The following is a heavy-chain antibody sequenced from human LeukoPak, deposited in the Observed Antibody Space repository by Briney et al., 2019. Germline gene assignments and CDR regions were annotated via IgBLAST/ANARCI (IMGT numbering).Heavy chain of an antibody. CDR3: ARGFSERYCSSTSCYEEGLEWYFDL. D-gene: IGHD2-2*01. Sequence: SETLSLTCSVSGGSISSTTCYWGWIRQPPGKGLEWIGNIYYSGSTNYNPSLKSRVTMSVDTSKNQFSLKLSSVTAADTAVYYCARGFSERYCSSTSCYEEGLEWYFDLWGRGTLVTVSS. J-gene: IGHJ2*01. CDR2: IYYSGST. CDR1: GGSISSTTCY. V-gene: IGHV4-39*07.